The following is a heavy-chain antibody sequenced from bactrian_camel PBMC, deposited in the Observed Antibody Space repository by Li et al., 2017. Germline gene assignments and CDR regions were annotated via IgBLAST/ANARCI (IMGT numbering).Heavy chain of an antibody. D-gene: IGHD2*01. Sequence: HVQLVESGGGSVQAGESLRLSCVVSGYRYSTYCMGWFRQVPGNEREPLASIDSDGRTSVADSVKGRFTISKDDFENAVHPQMDSLKPDDTATYYCAAGSWVVGSLRRADYDYWGQGTQVTVS. CDR2: IDSDGRT. CDR3: AAGSWVVGSLRRADYDY. CDR1: GYRYSTYC. V-gene: IGHV3S53*01. J-gene: IGHJ4*01.